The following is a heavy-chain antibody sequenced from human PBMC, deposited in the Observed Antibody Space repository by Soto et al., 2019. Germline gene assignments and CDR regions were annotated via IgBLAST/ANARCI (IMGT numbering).Heavy chain of an antibody. CDR2: IWYDGSNK. V-gene: IGHV3-33*01. D-gene: IGHD6-13*01. Sequence: QVQLVESGGGVVQPGRSLRLSCAASGFTFSSYGMHWVRQAPGKGLEWVAVIWYDGSNKYYADSVKGRFTISRDNSKNTLYLQMNSRRAEDTAVYYCARDRIAAAGTLDYWGQGTLVTVSS. J-gene: IGHJ4*02. CDR1: GFTFSSYG. CDR3: ARDRIAAAGTLDY.